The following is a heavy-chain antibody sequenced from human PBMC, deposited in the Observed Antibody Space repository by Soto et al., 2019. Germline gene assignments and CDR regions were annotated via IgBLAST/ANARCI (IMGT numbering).Heavy chain of an antibody. Sequence: GGSLRLSCAASGCTVSSNYMRWVRQAPGKGLEWVSIIYSGGTTYYADSVKGRFTISRDNSKNTLYLQMNSLRAEDTAVYYCARDGPTAYYYGSGSSDHWGQGTLVTVSS. CDR1: GCTVSSNY. CDR3: ARDGPTAYYYGSGSSDH. J-gene: IGHJ4*02. V-gene: IGHV3-66*01. D-gene: IGHD3-10*01. CDR2: IYSGGTT.